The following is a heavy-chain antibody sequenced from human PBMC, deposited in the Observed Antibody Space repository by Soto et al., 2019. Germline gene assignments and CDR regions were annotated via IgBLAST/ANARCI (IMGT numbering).Heavy chain of an antibody. CDR2: MSGRGVSI. J-gene: IGHJ5*02. V-gene: IGHV3-23*01. CDR3: AYDNRKVYGGNWFDH. CDR1: GFSFRDYS. D-gene: IGHD2-8*01. Sequence: PGGSLSISGAAFGFSFRDYSMTWVRQAPWEGLEWDSTMSGRGVSIYDADSVKDRFTISRDNTNNTPYLQMNNLRAEDTAVYYCAYDNRKVYGGNWFDHWGQGTLVTVSS.